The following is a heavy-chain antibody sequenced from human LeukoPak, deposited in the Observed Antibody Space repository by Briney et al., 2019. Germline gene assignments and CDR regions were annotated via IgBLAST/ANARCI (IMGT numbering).Heavy chain of an antibody. CDR3: ATLSGSYGDAFDI. V-gene: IGHV3-23*01. Sequence: GGSLRLSCAASGFTFSSYAMSWVRQAPGKGLEWVSAISASGGATYYADTVQGRVTITRDNSKSTLYLQMNSLRVEDTAVYYCATLSGSYGDAFDIWGQGTMVTVSS. J-gene: IGHJ3*02. CDR1: GFTFSSYA. D-gene: IGHD1-26*01. CDR2: ISASGGAT.